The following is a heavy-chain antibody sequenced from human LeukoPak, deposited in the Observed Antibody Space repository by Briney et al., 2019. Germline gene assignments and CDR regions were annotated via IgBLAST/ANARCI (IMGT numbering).Heavy chain of an antibody. CDR3: ARTDYGSGRGIDY. D-gene: IGHD3-10*01. CDR2: IYYSGST. CDR1: GDSISSDDYY. Sequence: SETLSLTCTVSGDSISSDDYYWSWIRQPAGKGLEWIGYIYYSGSTNYNPSLKSRVTISVDTSKNQFSLKLSSVTAADTAVYYCARTDYGSGRGIDYWGQGTLVTVSS. J-gene: IGHJ4*02. V-gene: IGHV4-61*10.